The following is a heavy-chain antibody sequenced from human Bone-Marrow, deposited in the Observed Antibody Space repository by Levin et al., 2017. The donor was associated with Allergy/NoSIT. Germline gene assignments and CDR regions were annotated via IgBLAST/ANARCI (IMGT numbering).Heavy chain of an antibody. D-gene: IGHD6-19*01. Sequence: TGGSLRLSCAASGFTFSNYWMHWVRQAPGKGLVCVSRINSDGSSTFYADSVKGRFTISRDNAKNTLYLQMNSLRAEDTAVYFCARVPNSSGWYGAYWGQGTLLTVSS. V-gene: IGHV3-74*01. CDR1: GFTFSNYW. J-gene: IGHJ4*02. CDR3: ARVPNSSGWYGAY. CDR2: INSDGSST.